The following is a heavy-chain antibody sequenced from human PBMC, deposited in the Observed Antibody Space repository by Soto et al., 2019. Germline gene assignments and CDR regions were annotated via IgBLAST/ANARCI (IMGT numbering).Heavy chain of an antibody. CDR2: ISFTGST. D-gene: IGHD3-3*01. V-gene: IGHV4-61*01. CDR3: ARLQFYDFWSGSDPLDV. CDR1: GASVSSGSYQ. Sequence: PXGTLALTCAVSGASVSSGSYQWSWIRESPGKGLEWIGFISFTGSTNSNPSLKSRVTFSVDASKNHFSLKLTSVTAADTALYFCARLQFYDFWSGSDPLDVWGQGTTVTVSS. J-gene: IGHJ6*02.